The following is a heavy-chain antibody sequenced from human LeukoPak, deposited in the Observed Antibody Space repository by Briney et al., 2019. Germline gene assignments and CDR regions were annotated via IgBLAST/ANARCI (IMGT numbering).Heavy chain of an antibody. D-gene: IGHD3-10*02. Sequence: SETLSLTCTVDGGSFSGYYWGWIRQPPGKGLEWSGEINHSGSTNYNPSLKSRVTISVDTSKNQFSLKLRSVTAADTAVYYCARGSVRGPLFDPWGQGTLVTVSS. J-gene: IGHJ5*02. CDR1: GGSFSGYY. CDR3: ARGSVRGPLFDP. CDR2: INHSGST. V-gene: IGHV4-34*01.